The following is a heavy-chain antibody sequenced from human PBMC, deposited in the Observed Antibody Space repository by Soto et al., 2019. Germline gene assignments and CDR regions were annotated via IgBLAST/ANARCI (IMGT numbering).Heavy chain of an antibody. CDR1: RYTFASHG. V-gene: IGHV1-18*01. CDR3: ARLLTEGATFREDAFDL. Sequence: ASVKVSCKSSRYTFASHGIAWVRQAPGQGLEWMGWISTFNGKTDYAQKFQGRVTMTADTLTSTVHMELRSLRSDDTTVYYCARLLTEGATFREDAFDLWGQGTKVTVSS. CDR2: ISTFNGKT. D-gene: IGHD1-26*01. J-gene: IGHJ3*01.